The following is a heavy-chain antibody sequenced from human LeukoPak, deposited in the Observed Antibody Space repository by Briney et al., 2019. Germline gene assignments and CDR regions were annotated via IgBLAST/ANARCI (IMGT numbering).Heavy chain of an antibody. J-gene: IGHJ6*03. CDR2: IYHSGST. Sequence: PSETLSLTCAVSGYSISSGYYWGWIRPPPGKGLEWIGSIYHSGSTYYNPSLKSRVTISVDTPKNQFSLKLSSVTAADTAVYYCARYGVWYYYMDVWGKGTTVTVSS. V-gene: IGHV4-38-2*01. CDR3: ARYGVWYYYMDV. CDR1: GYSISSGYY. D-gene: IGHD3-10*01.